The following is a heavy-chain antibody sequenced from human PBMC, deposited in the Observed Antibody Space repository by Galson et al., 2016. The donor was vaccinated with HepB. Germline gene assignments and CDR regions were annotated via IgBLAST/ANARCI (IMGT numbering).Heavy chain of an antibody. D-gene: IGHD1-14*01. CDR1: GGSVSSDTW. V-gene: IGHV4-4*02. J-gene: IGHJ2*01. CDR3: AKNGPAHHGGWYFGL. CDR2: VYHSGST. Sequence: SETLSLTCAVSGGSVSSDTWWSWVRQPPGTGLEWIGEVYHSGSTHYNPALKTRIIISVDPSKNEISLKMTSVTAADTAVYYCAKNGPAHHGGWYFGLWGRGTLVTVSS.